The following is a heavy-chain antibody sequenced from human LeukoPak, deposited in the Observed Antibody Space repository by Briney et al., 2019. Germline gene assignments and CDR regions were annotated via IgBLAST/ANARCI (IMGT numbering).Heavy chain of an antibody. D-gene: IGHD4-11*01. CDR2: VSGSGDNT. Sequence: GGSLRLSCAASGFTFNNYAMTWVRQAPGKGLEWVSVVSGSGDNTNYADSVKGRFTISRDNSKNTLFLQMNSLRTEDTAVYFCARWGNDYSQFDSWGQGTLVTVSS. V-gene: IGHV3-23*01. CDR1: GFTFNNYA. J-gene: IGHJ4*02. CDR3: ARWGNDYSQFDS.